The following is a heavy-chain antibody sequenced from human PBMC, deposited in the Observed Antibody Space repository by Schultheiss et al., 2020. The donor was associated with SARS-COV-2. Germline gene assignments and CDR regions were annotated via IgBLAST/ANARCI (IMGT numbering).Heavy chain of an antibody. CDR2: IWYDGIGK. V-gene: IGHV3-33*01. CDR3: ASGGNSRGYYYYGMDV. D-gene: IGHD4-23*01. CDR1: GFTFSSYN. Sequence: GGSLRLSCAASGFTFSSYNMHWVRQAPGKGLEWVAVIWYDGIGKYYADSVKGRFTISRDNSKSTLYLQMNSLRAEDTAVYYCASGGNSRGYYYYGMDVWGQGTTVTVSS. J-gene: IGHJ6*02.